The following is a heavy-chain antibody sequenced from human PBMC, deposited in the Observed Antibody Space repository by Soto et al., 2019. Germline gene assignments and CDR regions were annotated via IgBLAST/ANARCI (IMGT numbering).Heavy chain of an antibody. CDR2: IWYDGSNK. CDR3: ARRAAAGIYYYYYGMDG. V-gene: IGHV3-33*01. D-gene: IGHD6-13*01. CDR1: GFTFSSYG. J-gene: IGHJ6*02. Sequence: PGGSLRLSCAASGFTFSSYGMHWVRQAPGKGLEWVAVIWYDGSNKYYADSVKGRFTISRDNSMNALYLQMNSLRAEDTAVYYCARRAAAGIYYYYYGMDGGGRGTLGTVSS.